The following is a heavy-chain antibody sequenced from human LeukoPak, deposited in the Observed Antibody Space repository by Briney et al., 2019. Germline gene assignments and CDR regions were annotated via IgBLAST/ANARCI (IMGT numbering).Heavy chain of an antibody. J-gene: IGHJ4*02. Sequence: GSLRLSCAASGFTFRSYWVSWVRQAPGKGLEWVANIKEDGSEKYYVDSVKGRFTISRDNAQNSLYLQMSSLRAEDTAVYYCAREYCSGGTCYLPGYWGQGTLVTVSS. CDR1: GFTFRSYW. CDR2: IKEDGSEK. D-gene: IGHD2-15*01. CDR3: AREYCSGGTCYLPGY. V-gene: IGHV3-7*04.